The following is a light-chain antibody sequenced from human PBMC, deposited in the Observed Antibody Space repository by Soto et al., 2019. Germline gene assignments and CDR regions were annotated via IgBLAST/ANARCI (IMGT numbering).Light chain of an antibody. CDR2: DAS. CDR1: QSVSSY. V-gene: IGKV3-11*01. CDR3: QKYGNSPNA. Sequence: EIVLTQSPATLSLSPGERATLSCRASQSVSSYLAWYQQKPGQAPRLLIYDASNRATGIPARFSGSGSGKDLTLANSCLEPEDFAAFYCQKYGNSPNAVGQGTRLEIK. J-gene: IGKJ5*01.